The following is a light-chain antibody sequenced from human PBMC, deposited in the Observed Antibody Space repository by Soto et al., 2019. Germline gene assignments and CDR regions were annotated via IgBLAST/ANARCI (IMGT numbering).Light chain of an antibody. CDR1: SSNIGAGYD. J-gene: IGLJ1*01. CDR3: QSFDSDLSAFV. Sequence: QSALTQAPSISGAPGQRVTISCTGSSSNIGAGYDVHWFQQFPGTAPRLLIHGNNNRSSGVPDRFSGSESGTSASLAIAGLQAGDEAIYYCQSFDSDLSAFVFGTGTKVTVL. V-gene: IGLV1-40*01. CDR2: GNN.